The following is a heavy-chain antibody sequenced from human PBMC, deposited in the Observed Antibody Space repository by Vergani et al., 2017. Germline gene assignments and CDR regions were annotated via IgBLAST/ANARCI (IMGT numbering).Heavy chain of an antibody. CDR2: IKSKTDGGTT. J-gene: IGHJ6*02. CDR3: TTDSYGETYYYYGMDV. CDR1: GFTFSNAW. V-gene: IGHV3-15*01. D-gene: IGHD4-17*01. Sequence: EVQLVESGGGLVKTGGSLRLSCAASGFTFSNAWMSWVRQAPGKGLEWVGRIKSKTDGGTTDYAAPVKGRFTISRDDSKNTLYLQMNSLKTEDTAVYYCTTDSYGETYYYYGMDVWGQGTTVTVSS.